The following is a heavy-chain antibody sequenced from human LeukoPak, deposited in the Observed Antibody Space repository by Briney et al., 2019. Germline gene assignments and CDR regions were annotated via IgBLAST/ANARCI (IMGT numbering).Heavy chain of an antibody. J-gene: IGHJ6*03. CDR1: GYTFTGYY. Sequence: ASVKVSCKASGYTFTGYYMHWVRQAPGQGLEWMGWMNPDSGNTGYAQKFQGRVTMTRNTSISTAYMELSSLRSEDTAVYYCARGGYSGYQQDYYYYYYMDVWGKGTTVTISS. CDR3: ARGGYSGYQQDYYYYYYMDV. D-gene: IGHD5-12*01. CDR2: MNPDSGNT. V-gene: IGHV1-8*02.